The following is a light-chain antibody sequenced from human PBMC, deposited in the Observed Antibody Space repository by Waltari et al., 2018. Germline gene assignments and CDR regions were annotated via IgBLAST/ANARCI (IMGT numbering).Light chain of an antibody. V-gene: IGLV3-21*04. CDR1: NIGSKS. CDR3: QVWDSSGDGV. CDR2: YDG. J-gene: IGLJ3*02. Sequence: SYVLTQPSSVSVAPGKTATITCGGNNIGSKSEHWYQQKPGQAPVLVISYDGDRPSGIPERFSGSNSGSTATLTISRVEVGDEADYYCQVWDSSGDGVFGGGTKLTVL.